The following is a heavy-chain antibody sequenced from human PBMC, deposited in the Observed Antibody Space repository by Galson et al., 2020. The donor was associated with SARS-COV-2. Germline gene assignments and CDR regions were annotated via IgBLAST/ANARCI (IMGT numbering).Heavy chain of an antibody. CDR1: GFTFSSYE. CDR2: ISSRGSTI. V-gene: IGHV3-48*03. Sequence: GGSLRLSCAASGFTFSSYEMNWVRQAPGKGLEWVSYISSRGSTIYYADSVKGRFTISRDNAKNSLYLQMNSLRAEDTAVYYCASGVAAALQIYYYYYYMDVWGKGTTVTVSS. D-gene: IGHD6-13*01. J-gene: IGHJ6*03. CDR3: ASGVAAALQIYYYYYYMDV.